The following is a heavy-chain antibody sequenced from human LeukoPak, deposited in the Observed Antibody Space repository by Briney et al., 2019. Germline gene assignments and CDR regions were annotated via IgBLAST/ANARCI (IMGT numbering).Heavy chain of an antibody. CDR2: IYHSGRT. CDR1: GVSISSGGYY. Sequence: SQTLSLTCTVSGVSISSGGYYWSWIRQHPGKGLEWIGYIYHSGRTYYNPSLKSRVTISVDTSKNQFSLKLSSVTAADTAVYYCARAAPAGFLEWLFPFWFDPWGQGTLVTVSS. CDR3: ARAAPAGFLEWLFPFWFDP. J-gene: IGHJ5*02. V-gene: IGHV4-31*03. D-gene: IGHD3-3*01.